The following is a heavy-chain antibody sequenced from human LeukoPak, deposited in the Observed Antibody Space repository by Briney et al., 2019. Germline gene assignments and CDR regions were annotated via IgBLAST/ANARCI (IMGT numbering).Heavy chain of an antibody. CDR1: GFTFSSYA. CDR2: ISDSGGGT. D-gene: IGHD6-19*01. CDR3: AKAYNSGWFES. J-gene: IGHJ5*01. Sequence: PGGSLRLSCAASGFTFSSYAMTWVRQAPGKGLEWVSGISDSGGGTYYADSVKGRFTISRDNSKNTVHLQMNSLRAEDTALYYCAKAYNSGWFESSGRGALVTVSS. V-gene: IGHV3-23*01.